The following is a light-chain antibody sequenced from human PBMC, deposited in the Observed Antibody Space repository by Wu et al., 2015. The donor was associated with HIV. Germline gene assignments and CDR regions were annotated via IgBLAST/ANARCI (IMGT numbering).Light chain of an antibody. J-gene: IGKJ4*01. Sequence: EIVMTQSPATLSVSPGERATLSCRASQSVTNNLAWYQHKPGQAPRLLIFTASTRATGFPARFSGSGSGTEFTLTISNMQSEDFAVYYCQQYGGAPFTFGGGTKMEI. V-gene: IGKV3-15*01. CDR1: QSVTNN. CDR3: QQYGGAPFT. CDR2: TAS.